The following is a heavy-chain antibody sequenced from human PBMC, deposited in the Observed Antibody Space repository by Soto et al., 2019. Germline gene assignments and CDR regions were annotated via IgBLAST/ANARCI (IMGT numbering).Heavy chain of an antibody. D-gene: IGHD6-19*01. CDR2: ISAYNGNT. CDR1: GYTFTSYG. CDR3: ARYSVLAVAGTLLFDY. V-gene: IGHV1-18*01. Sequence: ASVKVSCKASGYTFTSYGISWVRQAPGQGLEWMGWISAYNGNTNYAQKLQGRVTMTTDTSTSTAYMELRSLRSDDTAVYYCARYSVLAVAGTLLFDYWGQGTLVTVS. J-gene: IGHJ4*02.